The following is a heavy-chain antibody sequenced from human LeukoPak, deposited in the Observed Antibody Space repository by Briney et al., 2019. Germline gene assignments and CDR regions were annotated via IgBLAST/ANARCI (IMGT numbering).Heavy chain of an antibody. J-gene: IGHJ2*01. V-gene: IGHV4-39*01. Sequence: SETLSLTCTVSGGSISSSGYYWGWIRQPPGKGLECIGIMSYSGSTYYNPSLKSRVTMSVDTSKNHFSLKLSSVTAADTAVYYCARHPGKVTNDWYFDLWGRGTLVTVSS. CDR2: MSYSGST. CDR1: GGSISSSGYY. CDR3: ARHPGKVTNDWYFDL. D-gene: IGHD4-23*01.